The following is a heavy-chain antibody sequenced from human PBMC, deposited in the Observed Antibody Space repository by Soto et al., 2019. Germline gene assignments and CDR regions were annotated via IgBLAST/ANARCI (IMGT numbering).Heavy chain of an antibody. J-gene: IGHJ5*02. CDR1: GGSISSGGYY. CDR2: IYYSGST. Sequence: SETLSLTCTVSGGSISSGGYYWSWIRQHPGKGLEWIGYIYYSGSTYYNPSLKSRVTISVDTSKNQFSLKLSSVTAADTAVYYCAREPPEGWFDPWGQGTLVTVSS. CDR3: AREPPEGWFDP. V-gene: IGHV4-31*03.